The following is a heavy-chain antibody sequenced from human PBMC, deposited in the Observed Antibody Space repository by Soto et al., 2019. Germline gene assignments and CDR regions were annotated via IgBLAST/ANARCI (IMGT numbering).Heavy chain of an antibody. D-gene: IGHD3-22*01. CDR1: GFTFSSYS. CDR2: ISSSSSTI. CDR3: ARFGGFWRSGYYQDDY. Sequence: GGSLRLSCAASGFTFSSYSMNWVRQAPGKGLEWVSYISSSSSTIYYADSVKGRFTISRDNAKNSLYLQMNSLRAEDTAVYYCARFGGFWRSGYYQDDYWGQGTLVTVSS. J-gene: IGHJ4*02. V-gene: IGHV3-48*01.